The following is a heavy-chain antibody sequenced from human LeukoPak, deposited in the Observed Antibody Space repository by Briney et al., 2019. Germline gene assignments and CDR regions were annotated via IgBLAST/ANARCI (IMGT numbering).Heavy chain of an antibody. D-gene: IGHD3-10*01. Sequence: GGSLRLSCTASGFTFIDYYMSWIRQAPGKGLEWVSYISNSGRTMYYADSLKGRFTISRDNANNSLYLQMNSLRAEDTAVYYCARVGWTMVRGAPYYYMDVWGKGTTVTISS. J-gene: IGHJ6*03. V-gene: IGHV3-11*01. CDR2: ISNSGRTM. CDR3: ARVGWTMVRGAPYYYMDV. CDR1: GFTFIDYY.